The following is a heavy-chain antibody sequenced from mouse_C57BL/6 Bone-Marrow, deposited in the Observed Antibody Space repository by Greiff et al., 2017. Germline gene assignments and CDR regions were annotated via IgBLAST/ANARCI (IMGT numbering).Heavy chain of an antibody. CDR3: ARRGNGSSFFDY. CDR1: GYTFTSYW. CDR2: IVPNSGGT. V-gene: IGHV1-72*01. Sequence: QVQLQQSGAELVKPGASVKLSCKASGYTFTSYWMHWVKQRPGRGLEWIGRIVPNSGGTKYNEKFKSKATLTVDKPSSTAYMKLSSLTSEDSAVYYSARRGNGSSFFDYWGQGTTLTVSS. J-gene: IGHJ2*01. D-gene: IGHD1-1*01.